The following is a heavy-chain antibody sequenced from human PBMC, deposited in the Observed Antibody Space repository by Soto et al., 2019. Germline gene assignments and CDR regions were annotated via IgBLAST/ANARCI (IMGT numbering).Heavy chain of an antibody. Sequence: GESLKISCQGSGYSFNSHWIGWVRQVPGKGLEWMGVIYPADSDVRYSPSFQGQVTISADKSTSTAYLQWSSLEAPDTAMYYCARNSGSYWHYFDQWGQGTLVTAPQ. CDR3: ARNSGSYWHYFDQ. J-gene: IGHJ4*02. CDR1: GYSFNSHW. V-gene: IGHV5-51*01. D-gene: IGHD1-26*01. CDR2: IYPADSDV.